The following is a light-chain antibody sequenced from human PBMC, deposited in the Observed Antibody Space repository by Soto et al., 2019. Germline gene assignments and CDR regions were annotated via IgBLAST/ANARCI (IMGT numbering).Light chain of an antibody. J-gene: IGLJ3*02. CDR1: MRDVGAYNL. Sequence: QSALTQPASVSGSAEQSITISCSGTMRDVGAYNLVSWYQQHPGTAPKLIIYEVRNRPSGISSRFSGSRSGNTASLTISGLQSEDEGDYYCSAYTARSTLVFGGGTKVTVL. CDR2: EVR. CDR3: SAYTARSTLV. V-gene: IGLV2-14*01.